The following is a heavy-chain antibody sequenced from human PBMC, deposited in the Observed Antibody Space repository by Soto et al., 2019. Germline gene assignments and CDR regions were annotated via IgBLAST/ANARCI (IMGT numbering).Heavy chain of an antibody. CDR2: TYYRSKWYS. CDR3: ARGSYYSGWV. Sequence: PSQTLSLTCAMSGDSVSSTSAALSWIRQSPSRGLEWLGRTYYRSKWYSDYAVSVKSRITINPDTSKSQFSLQLNSVTPEDTAVYYCARGSYYSGWVWGQGTLVTVSS. V-gene: IGHV6-1*01. J-gene: IGHJ4*02. D-gene: IGHD6-19*01. CDR1: GDSVSSTSAA.